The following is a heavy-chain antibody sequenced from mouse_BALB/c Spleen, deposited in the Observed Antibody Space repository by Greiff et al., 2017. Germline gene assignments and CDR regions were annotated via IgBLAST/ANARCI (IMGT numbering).Heavy chain of an antibody. CDR2: INPNNGGT. D-gene: IGHD2-1*01. V-gene: IGHV1-22*01. J-gene: IGHJ4*01. CDR3: ARYGKGAMDY. Sequence: VQLQQPGAELVMPGASVKMSCKASGYTFTDYWMHWVKQSHGKSLEWIGGINPNNGGTSYNQKFKGKATLTVDKSSSTAYMELRSLTSEDSAVYYCARYGKGAMDYWGQGTSVTVSS. CDR1: GYTFTDYW.